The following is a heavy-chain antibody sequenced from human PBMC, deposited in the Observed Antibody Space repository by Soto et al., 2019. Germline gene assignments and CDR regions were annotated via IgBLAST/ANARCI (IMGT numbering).Heavy chain of an antibody. V-gene: IGHV4-30-4*01. CDR3: ARNHRLFPGYFDH. Sequence: QVQLQESGPGLVKPSQTLSLTCTVSGGAISSGDHYWNWVRQPPGKGLEWIGYIYYSGSSYYNPSLWSRSTISTGTSNSQFSLRLSSVTASDTAVYYCARNHRLFPGYFDHWGQGALVHVSS. CDR1: GGAISSGDHY. CDR2: IYYSGSS. J-gene: IGHJ4*02. D-gene: IGHD2-15*01.